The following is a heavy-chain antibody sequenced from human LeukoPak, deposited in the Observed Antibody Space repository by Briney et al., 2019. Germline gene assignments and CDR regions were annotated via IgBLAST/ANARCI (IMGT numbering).Heavy chain of an antibody. D-gene: IGHD5-12*01. CDR1: GYTFTSYG. Sequence: GASVKLSCQASGYTFTSYGISWVRQAPGQGLEWMGWISAYNGNTNYAQKLQGRVTMTTDTSTSTAYMELRSLRSDDTAVYYCARSGYSGYDSPFDYWGQGTLVTVSS. CDR2: ISAYNGNT. CDR3: ARSGYSGYDSPFDY. J-gene: IGHJ4*02. V-gene: IGHV1-18*01.